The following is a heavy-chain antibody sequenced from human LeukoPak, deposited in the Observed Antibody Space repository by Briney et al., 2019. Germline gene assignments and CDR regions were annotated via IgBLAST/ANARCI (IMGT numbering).Heavy chain of an antibody. CDR2: IKQDGSEK. CDR1: GFTFSDYS. J-gene: IGHJ4*02. D-gene: IGHD3-22*01. Sequence: GGSLRLSCAASGFTFSDYSMNWVRQAPGKGLEWVANIKQDGSEKYYVDSVKGRFTISRDNAKNSLYLQMNSLRAEDTAVYYCARGLLDYYDSSGYPRYGGQGTLVTVSS. CDR3: ARGLLDYYDSSGYPRY. V-gene: IGHV3-7*01.